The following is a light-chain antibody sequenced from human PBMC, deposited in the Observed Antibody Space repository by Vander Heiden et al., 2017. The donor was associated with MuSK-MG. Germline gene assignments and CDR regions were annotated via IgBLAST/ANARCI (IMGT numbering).Light chain of an antibody. J-gene: IGKJ2*01. CDR3: QQSDSVPYT. CDR1: QTVITY. V-gene: IGKV1-39*01. CDR2: GGS. Sequence: EIQMTQSPASLSASVGDRVSITCRTSQTVITYLNWYQQKPGKVPQLLIYGGSTLQFGVPSRFSGSGSGTDFSLTISRLQPEDFATYYCQQSDSVPYTFGQGTKLXIK.